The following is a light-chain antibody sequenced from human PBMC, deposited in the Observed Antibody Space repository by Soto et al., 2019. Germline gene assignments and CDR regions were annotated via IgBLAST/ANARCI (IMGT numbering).Light chain of an antibody. V-gene: IGKV3-20*01. CDR3: QENGSLPIT. CDR1: QSLSGGY. Sequence: EIVLTQSPGTLSLSPGERATLSCRASQSLSGGYLAWFQQKPGQTPRLLIYSASNRATGIPDRFSGSGSGTEFTLTISRLEPEDFGVYYCQENGSLPITFGQGTRLEIK. J-gene: IGKJ5*01. CDR2: SAS.